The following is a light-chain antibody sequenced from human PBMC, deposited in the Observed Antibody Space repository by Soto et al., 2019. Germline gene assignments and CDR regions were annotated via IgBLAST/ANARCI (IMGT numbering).Light chain of an antibody. CDR3: MIWHSSAYV. CDR1: SGINVGTYT. V-gene: IGLV5-45*03. Sequence: QSALTQPSSLSASPGASASLTCTLRSGINVGTYTIYWYQQKPGSPPQYLLRYKSDSDKQQGSGVPSRFSGSKDASANAGILLISGLQSEDEADYYCMIWHSSAYVFGTGTKLTVL. CDR2: YKSDSDK. J-gene: IGLJ1*01.